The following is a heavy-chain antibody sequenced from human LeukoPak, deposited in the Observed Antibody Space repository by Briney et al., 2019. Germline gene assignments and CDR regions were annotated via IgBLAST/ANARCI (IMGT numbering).Heavy chain of an antibody. CDR3: VIGVGWQPDY. D-gene: IGHD2-15*01. CDR1: GDSVTGYY. Sequence: ETLSLTCTVFGDSVTGYYLNWVRQPPGKGLEWIGHIYKIGTTNYNPSLKSRLTISADTSKNQFSLKLRSVTAADTAVYYCVIGVGWQPDYWGQGALVTVSS. J-gene: IGHJ4*02. V-gene: IGHV4-59*02. CDR2: IYKIGTT.